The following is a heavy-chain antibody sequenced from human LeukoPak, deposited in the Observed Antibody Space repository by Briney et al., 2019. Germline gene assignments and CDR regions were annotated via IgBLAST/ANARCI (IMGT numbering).Heavy chain of an antibody. Sequence: GGSLRLSCAASGFTFSSYSMNWVRQAPGKGLEWVSSISSSSSYIYYADSVKGRFTISRDNAKNSLYLQMNSLRAEDTAVYYCAREYYDFWSCYYSAFDYWGQGNLVTVSS. D-gene: IGHD3-3*01. CDR1: GFTFSSYS. CDR3: AREYYDFWSCYYSAFDY. J-gene: IGHJ4*02. V-gene: IGHV3-21*01. CDR2: ISSSSSYI.